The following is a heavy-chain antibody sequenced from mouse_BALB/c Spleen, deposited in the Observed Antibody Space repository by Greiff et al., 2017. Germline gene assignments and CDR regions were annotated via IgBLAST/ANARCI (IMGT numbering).Heavy chain of an antibody. Sequence: QVHVKQSGPGLVQPSQSLSITCTVSGFSLTSYGVHWVRQSPGKGLEWLGVIWSGGSTDYNAAFISRLSISKDNSKSQVFFKMNSLQANDTAIYYCARNWGWLLRYFDVWGAGTTVTVSS. CDR2: IWSGGST. V-gene: IGHV2-2*02. J-gene: IGHJ1*01. CDR1: GFSLTSYG. D-gene: IGHD2-3*01. CDR3: ARNWGWLLRYFDV.